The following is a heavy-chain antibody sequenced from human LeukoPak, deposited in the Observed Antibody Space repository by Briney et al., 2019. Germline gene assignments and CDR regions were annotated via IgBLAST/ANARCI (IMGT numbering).Heavy chain of an antibody. V-gene: IGHV4-59*01. Sequence: PSETLSLTCTVSGGSISSYYWSWIRQPPGKGLEWIGYIQYSGSTKYNPSLKSRVTISVDTSKNQFSLKLSSVTAADTAVYYCARVSWFPGTSYYYMDVWGKGTTVTVSS. D-gene: IGHD1-1*01. CDR2: IQYSGST. J-gene: IGHJ6*03. CDR3: ARVSWFPGTSYYYMDV. CDR1: GGSISSYY.